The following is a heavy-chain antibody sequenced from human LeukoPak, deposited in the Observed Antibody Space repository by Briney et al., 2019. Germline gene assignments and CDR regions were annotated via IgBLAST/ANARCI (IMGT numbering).Heavy chain of an antibody. CDR3: AREGIVATPDAFDI. Sequence: SETLSLTCTVSGGSISSYYWSWIRQPPGKGLEWIGYIYYSGSTNYNPSLKSRVTISVDTSKNQFSLKLSSVTAADTAVYYCAREGIVATPDAFDIWGQGTMVTVSS. D-gene: IGHD5-12*01. CDR2: IYYSGST. J-gene: IGHJ3*02. V-gene: IGHV4-59*01. CDR1: GGSISSYY.